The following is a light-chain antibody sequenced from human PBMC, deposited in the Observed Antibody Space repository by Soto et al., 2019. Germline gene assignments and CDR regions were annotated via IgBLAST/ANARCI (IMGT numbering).Light chain of an antibody. CDR1: QSVSSY. CDR2: DAS. V-gene: IGKV3-11*01. Sequence: EIVLTQSPVTLSLSPGERATLSCRASQSVSSYLAWYQQKPGQAPRLLIDDASNRATGIPARFSGSGSGTDFTLTISSLAPEDFAVYYCQQRSNWPSTLGGGTKVEIK. CDR3: QQRSNWPST. J-gene: IGKJ4*01.